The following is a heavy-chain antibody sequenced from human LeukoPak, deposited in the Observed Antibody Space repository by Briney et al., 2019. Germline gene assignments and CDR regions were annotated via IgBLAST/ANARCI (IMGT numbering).Heavy chain of an antibody. J-gene: IGHJ4*02. CDR3: ARDQGIFGVPG. CDR2: ITSGGGTT. D-gene: IGHD3-3*01. V-gene: IGHV3-48*03. CDR1: GFTFSSFE. Sequence: PGGSLRLSCAAPGFTFSSFEMNWMRQAPGKGLEWVSYITSGGGTTYYADSVRGRFTISRDNAKNSLFLEMNSLRADDTAVYYCARDQGIFGVPGWGQGTLVTVSS.